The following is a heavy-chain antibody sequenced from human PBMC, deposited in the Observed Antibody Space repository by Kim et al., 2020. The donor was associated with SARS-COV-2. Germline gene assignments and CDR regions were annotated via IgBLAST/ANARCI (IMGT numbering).Heavy chain of an antibody. CDR3: ARGGVEQQLVTTKWGYDAFDI. CDR2: ISAYNGNT. D-gene: IGHD6-13*01. CDR1: GYTFTSYG. J-gene: IGHJ3*02. Sequence: ASVKVSCKASGYTFTSYGISWVRQAPGQGLEWMGWISAYNGNTNYAQKLQGRVTMTTDTSTSTAYMELRSLRSDDTAVYYCARGGVEQQLVTTKWGYDAFDIWGQGTMVTVSS. V-gene: IGHV1-18*01.